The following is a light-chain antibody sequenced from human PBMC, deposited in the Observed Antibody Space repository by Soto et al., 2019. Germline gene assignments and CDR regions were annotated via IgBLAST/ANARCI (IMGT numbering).Light chain of an antibody. CDR1: QSVSSSF. CDR3: QQYESSPLT. J-gene: IGKJ4*01. Sequence: EIVLTQSPDTLSLSPGERATLSCRASQSVSSSFLAWYHQKPGQAPRLLIYRASSRATGIPDRFTGSGPGTXXXXTXXXLXPEDFAVYYCQQYESSPLTFGGGTKVEIK. V-gene: IGKV3-20*01. CDR2: RAS.